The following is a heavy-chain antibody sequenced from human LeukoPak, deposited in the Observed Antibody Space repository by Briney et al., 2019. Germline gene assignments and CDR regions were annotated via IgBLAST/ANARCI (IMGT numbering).Heavy chain of an antibody. D-gene: IGHD6-13*01. CDR1: GGSISSYY. CDR2: IYYRGST. CDR3: ARESIAAAGASDAFDI. J-gene: IGHJ3*02. V-gene: IGHV4-59*01. Sequence: PSETLSLTCTVSGGSISSYYWNWIRQPPGKGLEWVGYIYYRGSTNYNPSLKSRVTISVDTSKNQFSLKLSSVTAADTAVYYCARESIAAAGASDAFDIWGQGTMVTVSS.